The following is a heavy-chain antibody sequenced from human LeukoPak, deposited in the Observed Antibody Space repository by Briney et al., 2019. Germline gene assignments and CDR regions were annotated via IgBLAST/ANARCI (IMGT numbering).Heavy chain of an antibody. CDR3: ARRGGWELDY. D-gene: IGHD1-26*01. CDR2: INPDGTTT. V-gene: IGHV3-74*01. CDR1: GFTFSTYW. Sequence: PGGSLRLSCAASGFTFSTYWMHWVRQAPGKGLVWVSRINPDGTTTSYADSVKGRFTISRDNAKDTVYLQMNSLRAEDTAVYYCARRGGWELDYWGQGTLVTVSS. J-gene: IGHJ4*02.